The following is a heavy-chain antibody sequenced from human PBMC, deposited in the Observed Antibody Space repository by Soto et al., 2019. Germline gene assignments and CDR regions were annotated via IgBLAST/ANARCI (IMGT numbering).Heavy chain of an antibody. V-gene: IGHV3-33*01. CDR1: GFTFSSYG. CDR2: IWYDGSNK. D-gene: IGHD2-15*01. Sequence: HPEGSLRLSCAPSGFTFSSYGMHWVRQAPGKGLEWVAVIWYDGSNKYYADSVKGRFTISRDNSKNTLYLQMNSLRAEDTAVYYCARDGYCSGGSCYSVPVFDYWGQGT. CDR3: ARDGYCSGGSCYSVPVFDY. J-gene: IGHJ4*02.